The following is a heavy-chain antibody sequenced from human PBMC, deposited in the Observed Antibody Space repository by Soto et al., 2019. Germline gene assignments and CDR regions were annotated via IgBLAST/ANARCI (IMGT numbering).Heavy chain of an antibody. CDR2: MAPSGSS. J-gene: IGHJ6*02. Sequence: QVRLQESGPGLVKPSETLSLTCTVSNASISSYYWSWIRQPPGKRLEWIGYMAPSGSSKYNPSLAGRVTISVDTSNNQFSLKLTSVPAADTAVYYCARDGHFGDDIHDYYGMDVWGRGTTVTVSS. V-gene: IGHV4-59*01. CDR3: ARDGHFGDDIHDYYGMDV. D-gene: IGHD4-17*01. CDR1: NASISSYY.